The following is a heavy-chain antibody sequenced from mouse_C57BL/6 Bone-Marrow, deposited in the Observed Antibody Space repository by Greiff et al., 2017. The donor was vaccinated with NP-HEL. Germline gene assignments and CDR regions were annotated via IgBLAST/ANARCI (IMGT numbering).Heavy chain of an antibody. D-gene: IGHD2-4*01. CDR1: GYTFTGYW. V-gene: IGHV1-9*01. Sequence: VQLQQSGAELMKPGASVKLSCKATGYTFTGYWLEWVKQRPGHGLEWIGEILPGSGSPNYNEKFKGKATFTAGTSSNTAYMQLSSLTTEDSAIYYCARTGRDLDYDYGYWYFDVWGTGTTVTVSS. CDR2: ILPGSGSP. J-gene: IGHJ1*03. CDR3: ARTGRDLDYDYGYWYFDV.